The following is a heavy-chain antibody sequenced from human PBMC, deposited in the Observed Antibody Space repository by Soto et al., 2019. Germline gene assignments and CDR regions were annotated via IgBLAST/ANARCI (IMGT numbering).Heavy chain of an antibody. CDR1: GGSITSRDYY. V-gene: IGHV4-39*01. CDR2: FYYGGTT. Sequence: SSETLSLTCAVSGGSITSRDYYWGWIRQPPGRGLEWIGSFYYGGTTYYNPSLKSRVAISVDMSKNQFSLRVNSVAAADTAVYYCARHEHKYGDQLDYWGQGTLVTVSS. J-gene: IGHJ4*02. D-gene: IGHD2-21*02. CDR3: ARHEHKYGDQLDY.